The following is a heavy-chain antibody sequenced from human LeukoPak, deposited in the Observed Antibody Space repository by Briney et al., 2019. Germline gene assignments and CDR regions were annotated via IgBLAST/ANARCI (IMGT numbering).Heavy chain of an antibody. J-gene: IGHJ4*02. CDR2: IYDTGTPT. CDR1: GVSISGFV. D-gene: IGHD6-19*01. Sequence: KPSGTLSLTCTVSGVSISGFVWSWLRQPPGEGLDYIGFIYDTGTPTNYNPLLKSRVTLSVDTSKNQFSLKMNSVTAADTAVYYCARLTKGEQWLAYYLDYWGQGALVTVSS. CDR3: ARLTKGEQWLAYYLDY. V-gene: IGHV4-59*08.